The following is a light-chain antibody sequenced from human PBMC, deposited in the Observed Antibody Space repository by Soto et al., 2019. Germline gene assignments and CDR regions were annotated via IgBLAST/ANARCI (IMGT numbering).Light chain of an antibody. CDR1: SSDVGGYYY. J-gene: IGLJ2*01. CDR3: CSSADSYTCGVV. V-gene: IGLV2-11*01. Sequence: QSALTQSRSVSGSPGQSVTISCTGTSSDVGGYYYVSWYQQHPRKAPKLMIYDVNKRPSGVPDRFSGSRSGNTASLTISGLQPEDEADYYCCSSADSYTCGVVFGGGTKLTVL. CDR2: DVN.